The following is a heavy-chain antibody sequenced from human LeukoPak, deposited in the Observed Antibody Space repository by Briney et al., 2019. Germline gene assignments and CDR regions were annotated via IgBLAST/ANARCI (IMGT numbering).Heavy chain of an antibody. CDR2: INHSGST. CDR3: ARVGKFNRRTTKAFDY. CDR1: GGSISSSSYY. J-gene: IGHJ4*02. V-gene: IGHV4-39*07. D-gene: IGHD4-17*01. Sequence: SETLSLTCTVSGGSISSSSYYWSWIRQPPGKGLEWIGEINHSGSTNYNPSLKSRVTISVDTSKNQFSLKLSSVTAADTAVYYCARVGKFNRRTTKAFDYWGQGTLVTVSS.